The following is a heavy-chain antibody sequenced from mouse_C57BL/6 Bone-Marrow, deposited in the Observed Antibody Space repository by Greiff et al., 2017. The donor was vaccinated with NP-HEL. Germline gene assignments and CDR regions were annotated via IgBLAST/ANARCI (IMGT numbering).Heavy chain of an antibody. V-gene: IGHV1-15*01. CDR2: IDPETGGT. CDR3: TRKARPGIFFDY. Sequence: QVQLQQSGAELVRPGASVTLSCKASGYTFTDYEMHWVKQTPVHGLEWIGAIDPETGGTAYNQKFKGKAILTADKSSSTAYMELRSLPSEDSAVYYCTRKARPGIFFDYWGQGTTLTVSS. J-gene: IGHJ2*01. D-gene: IGHD3-1*01. CDR1: GYTFTDYE.